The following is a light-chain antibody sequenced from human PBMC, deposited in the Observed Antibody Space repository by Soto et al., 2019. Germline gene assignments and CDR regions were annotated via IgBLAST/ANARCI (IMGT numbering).Light chain of an antibody. CDR3: QQYNNWPPWT. V-gene: IGKV3-15*01. CDR2: DAS. J-gene: IGKJ1*01. CDR1: QSVSSN. Sequence: ETVMTQSPATLSVSPGERATLSCRASQSVSSNLAWYQQKPGQAPRLLIYDASTRATGIPARFSGSGSVTEFTLTISSLQSEDFAVYYCQQYNNWPPWTFGQGTKVEIK.